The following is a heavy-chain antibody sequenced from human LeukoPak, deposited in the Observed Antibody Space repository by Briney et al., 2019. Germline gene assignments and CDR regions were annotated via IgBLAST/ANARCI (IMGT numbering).Heavy chain of an antibody. J-gene: IGHJ4*02. CDR3: ARDITMVRGARGGFFDY. V-gene: IGHV3-11*01. Sequence: GGSLRLSCAASGFTFSSYGMSWIRQAPGKGLEWVSYISSSGSTIYYADSVKGRFTISRDNAKNSLYLQMNSLRAEDTAVYYCARDITMVRGARGGFFDYWGQGTLVTVSS. D-gene: IGHD3-10*01. CDR2: ISSSGSTI. CDR1: GFTFSSYG.